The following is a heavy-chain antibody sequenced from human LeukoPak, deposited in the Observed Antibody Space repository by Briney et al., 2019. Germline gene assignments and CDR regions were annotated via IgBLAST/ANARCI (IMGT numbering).Heavy chain of an antibody. V-gene: IGHV4-59*08. CDR1: GASISSYY. D-gene: IGHD6-19*01. J-gene: IGHJ4*02. Sequence: SETLLLTCTVSGASISSYYWSWVRQPPGTGLEWIGQIYYRGNTNYNPSLGSRLTISVDTSKNQFSLKLSSVTAADTAIYYCARRAYSSGFYYFDYWGQGTLVTVSS. CDR2: IYYRGNT. CDR3: ARRAYSSGFYYFDY.